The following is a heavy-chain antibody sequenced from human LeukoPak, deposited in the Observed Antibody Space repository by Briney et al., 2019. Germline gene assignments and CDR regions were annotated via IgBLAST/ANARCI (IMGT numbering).Heavy chain of an antibody. CDR1: SGSITNYY. CDR2: IYYSGNT. J-gene: IGHJ4*02. D-gene: IGHD6-13*01. Sequence: PSETLSLTCTVSSGSITNYYWSWIRQPPGKGLEWIGFIYYSGNTNYNPSLKSRVTISVDTSKNQFSLKLSSVTAADTAVYYCARVDSSNWYEYRGYFDYWGQGTLVTVSS. V-gene: IGHV4-59*01. CDR3: ARVDSSNWYEYRGYFDY.